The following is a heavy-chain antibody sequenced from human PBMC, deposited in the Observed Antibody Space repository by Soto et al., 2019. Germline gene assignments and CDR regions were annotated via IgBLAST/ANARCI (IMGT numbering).Heavy chain of an antibody. Sequence: GGSLRLSCAASGFTFSSYAMSWARQAPGKGLEWVSAISGSGGSTYYADSVKGRFTISRDNSKNTLYLQMNSLRAEDTAVYYCAKGKKRGYDFWSGYPDFDYWGQGTLVTVSS. CDR1: GFTFSSYA. CDR2: ISGSGGST. V-gene: IGHV3-23*01. D-gene: IGHD3-3*01. CDR3: AKGKKRGYDFWSGYPDFDY. J-gene: IGHJ4*02.